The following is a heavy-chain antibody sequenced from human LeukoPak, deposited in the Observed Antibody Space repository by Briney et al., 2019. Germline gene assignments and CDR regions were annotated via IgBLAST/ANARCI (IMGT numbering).Heavy chain of an antibody. V-gene: IGHV3-48*04. CDR3: ARGDGNNRIFDY. J-gene: IGHJ4*02. D-gene: IGHD5-24*01. Sequence: PPGGSLRLSCAASGFTFSSYGMHWVRQAPGKGLEWLSFISVGGSIMYYADSVKGRFTISRDDAKSSAYLQMNSLRVDDTAVYYCARGDGNNRIFDYWGQGILVTVSS. CDR1: GFTFSSYG. CDR2: ISVGGSIM.